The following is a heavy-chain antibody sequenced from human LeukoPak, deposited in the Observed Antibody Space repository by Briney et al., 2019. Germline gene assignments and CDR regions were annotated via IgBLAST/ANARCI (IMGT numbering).Heavy chain of an antibody. D-gene: IGHD3-3*01. CDR3: ARDISTVLRFLDLSGVWFGP. V-gene: IGHV1-69*04. CDR2: IIPILGIA. CDR1: GGTFSSYT. Sequence: SVKVSCNASGGTFSSYTISWVRQAHRQGLEWMGRIIPILGIATYAQKFQGRVTITADKSTSTAYMELSSLRSEDTAVYYCARDISTVLRFLDLSGVWFGPWGQGTLVTVSS. J-gene: IGHJ5*02.